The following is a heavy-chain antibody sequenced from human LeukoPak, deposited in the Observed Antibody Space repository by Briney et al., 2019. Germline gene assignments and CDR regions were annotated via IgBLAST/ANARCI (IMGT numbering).Heavy chain of an antibody. V-gene: IGHV3-7*01. CDR1: GFTFSSYW. J-gene: IGHJ4*02. CDR2: IKQDGSEK. Sequence: GGSLRLSCAASGFTFSSYWMSWVRQAPGKGLEWVANIKQDGSEKYYVDSVKGRFTIYRDNAKNSLYLQMNSLRAEDTAVYYCARDGPGITIFGFFDYWGQGTLVTVSS. D-gene: IGHD3-3*01. CDR3: ARDGPGITIFGFFDY.